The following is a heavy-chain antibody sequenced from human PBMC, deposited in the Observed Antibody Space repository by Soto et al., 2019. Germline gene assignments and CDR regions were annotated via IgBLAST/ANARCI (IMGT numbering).Heavy chain of an antibody. CDR2: ISSSSSNI. V-gene: IGHV3-48*02. CDR1: GFTLSGYA. J-gene: IGHJ5*02. Sequence: EVQLVESGGGLVQPGGSLRLSCVASGFTLSGYAMNWVRQAPGKGLEWVSYISSSSSNIQYAGSVKGRFTISRDNAKNSLHLQINSLRDEDTAVYYCARDCSLGSRYCRWFDPWGQATLVTVSS. CDR3: ARDCSLGSRYCRWFDP. D-gene: IGHD2-15*01.